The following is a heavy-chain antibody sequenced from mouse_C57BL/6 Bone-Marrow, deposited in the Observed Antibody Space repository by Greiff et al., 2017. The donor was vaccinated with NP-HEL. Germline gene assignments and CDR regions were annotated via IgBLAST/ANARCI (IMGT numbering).Heavy chain of an antibody. CDR3: ARLFHAMDY. J-gene: IGHJ4*01. CDR1: GFTFSSYG. Sequence: EVQVVESGGDLVKPGGSLKLSCAASGFTFSSYGMPWVRQTPDKRLEWVATISSGGSYTYYPDSVKGRFTISRDNAKNTLYLQMSSLKSEDTAMYYCARLFHAMDYWGQGTSGTVSS. CDR2: ISSGGSYT. V-gene: IGHV5-6*01.